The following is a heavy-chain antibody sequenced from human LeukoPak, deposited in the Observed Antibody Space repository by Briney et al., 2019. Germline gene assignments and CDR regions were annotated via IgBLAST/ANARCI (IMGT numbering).Heavy chain of an antibody. D-gene: IGHD6-6*01. CDR2: IYHSGST. CDR1: GYSISSGYY. CDR3: ARLRPPGGMDV. J-gene: IGHJ6*04. V-gene: IGHV4-38-2*01. Sequence: SETLSLTCAVSGYSISSGYYWGWIRQPPGKGLEWIGSIYHSGSTYYNPSLKSRVTISVDTSKNQFSLKLSSVTAAVTAVYYCARLRPPGGMDVWGKGTTVTVSS.